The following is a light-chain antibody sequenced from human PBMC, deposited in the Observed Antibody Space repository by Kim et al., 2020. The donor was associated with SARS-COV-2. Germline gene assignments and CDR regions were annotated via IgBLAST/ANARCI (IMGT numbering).Light chain of an antibody. CDR3: CSTSNTLDYV. J-gene: IGLJ1*01. Sequence: GQSITISCSGTRGDIGTSDAVSWYQQHPGEAPRLIISDVRNRPSGVSNRFSGSKSANMAFLTISGLQSEDEADYYCCSTSNTLDYVFGSGTKVTVL. V-gene: IGLV2-14*03. CDR2: DVR. CDR1: RGDIGTSDA.